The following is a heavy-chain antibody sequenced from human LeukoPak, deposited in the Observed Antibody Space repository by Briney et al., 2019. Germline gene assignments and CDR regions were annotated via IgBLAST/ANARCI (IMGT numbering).Heavy chain of an antibody. Sequence: SQTLSLTCAISGDSVSSNSAAWNWIRQSPSRGLEWLGRTYYRSKWYNDYAVSVKSRITINPDTSKNQFSLQLNSVTPEDTAVYYRARAPLLAVPSYFDYWGQGTLVTVSS. J-gene: IGHJ4*02. V-gene: IGHV6-1*01. CDR3: ARAPLLAVPSYFDY. CDR1: GDSVSSNSAA. D-gene: IGHD6-19*01. CDR2: TYYRSKWYN.